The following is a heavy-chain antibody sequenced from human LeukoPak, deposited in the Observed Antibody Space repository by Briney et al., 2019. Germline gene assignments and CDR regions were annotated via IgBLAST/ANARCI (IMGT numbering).Heavy chain of an antibody. J-gene: IGHJ4*02. Sequence: GVSLRLSCVASGFTFGSYWMSWVRQAPGKGLEWVANIKQDGSEKYYVDSVKGRFTISRDNAKNSLYLQMNSLRAEDTAVYYCAKGSNWDTTNFDYWGQGTLVTVSS. CDR3: AKGSNWDTTNFDY. D-gene: IGHD1-14*01. CDR2: IKQDGSEK. CDR1: GFTFGSYW. V-gene: IGHV3-7*03.